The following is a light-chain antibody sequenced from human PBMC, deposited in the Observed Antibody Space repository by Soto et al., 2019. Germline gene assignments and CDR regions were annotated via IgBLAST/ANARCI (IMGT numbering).Light chain of an antibody. CDR1: QSISTF. J-gene: IGKJ4*01. V-gene: IGKV1-39*01. Sequence: DIQMTQSPSSLSASVGDRVTITCRASQSISTFLNWYQQKPGKAPKLLIYGASNLESGVPSTFSGSGSGTDSTLTISSLQPEDFATYYCQQCFSTPLLTFGGGTKVEIK. CDR2: GAS. CDR3: QQCFSTPLLT.